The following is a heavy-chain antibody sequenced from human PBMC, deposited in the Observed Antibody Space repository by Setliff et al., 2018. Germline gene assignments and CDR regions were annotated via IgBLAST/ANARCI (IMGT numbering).Heavy chain of an antibody. V-gene: IGHV4-34*01. CDR1: GGSFSGYY. CDR3: ARRRAAGTRWFDP. Sequence: SETLSLTCAVYGGSFSGYYWSWFRQPPGKGLEWIGEINHSGSTNYNPSLKSRVTISVDTSKNQFSLKLSSVTAADTAVYYCARRRAAGTRWFDPWGQGTLVTVSS. D-gene: IGHD6-13*01. J-gene: IGHJ5*02. CDR2: INHSGST.